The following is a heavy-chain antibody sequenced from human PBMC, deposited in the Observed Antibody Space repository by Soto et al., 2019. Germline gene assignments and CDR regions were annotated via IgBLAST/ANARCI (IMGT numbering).Heavy chain of an antibody. Sequence: AGGSLRLSCAASGFTFSSYGMHWVRQAPGKGLEWVAVISYDGSNKYYADSVKGRFTISRDNSKNTLYLQMNSLRAEDTAVYYCAKDIRNYYDSSGSNPNPFDPWGQGTLVTVSS. CDR3: AKDIRNYYDSSGSNPNPFDP. CDR1: GFTFSSYG. CDR2: ISYDGSNK. J-gene: IGHJ5*02. D-gene: IGHD3-22*01. V-gene: IGHV3-30*18.